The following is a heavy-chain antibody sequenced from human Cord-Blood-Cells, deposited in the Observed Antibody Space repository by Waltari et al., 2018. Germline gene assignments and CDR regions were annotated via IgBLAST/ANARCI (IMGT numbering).Heavy chain of an antibody. J-gene: IGHJ4*02. Sequence: QLQLQESGPGLVKPSATLSLTCTVPGGSISISSYYWGRTRQPPGKGLEWIGSIHYSGSTYYNPSLKSRVTISVDTSKNQFSLKLSSVTAADTAVYYCARNLGGSYLEGDFDYWGQGTLVTVSS. CDR3: ARNLGGSYLEGDFDY. D-gene: IGHD1-26*01. CDR1: GGSISISSYY. V-gene: IGHV4-39*01. CDR2: IHYSGST.